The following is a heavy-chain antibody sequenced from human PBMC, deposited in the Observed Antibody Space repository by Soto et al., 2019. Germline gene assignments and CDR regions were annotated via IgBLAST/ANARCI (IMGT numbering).Heavy chain of an antibody. CDR3: ARGPTHGAFAL. CDR2: IVPDGRNQ. V-gene: IGHV3-30-3*01. CDR1: GSPFD. Sequence: QVQLVEFGGGVVQPGRSLRLSCVASGSPFDVHWVRQAPGKGPEWVAHIVPDGRNQYWADSVKGRFTGSRDNAKNTVSLQMNSLRTEDTAVYYCARGPTHGAFALWGQGTMVTVSS. J-gene: IGHJ3*01.